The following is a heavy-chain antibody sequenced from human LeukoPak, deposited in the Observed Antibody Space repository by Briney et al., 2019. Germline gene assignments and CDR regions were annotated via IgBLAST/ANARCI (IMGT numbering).Heavy chain of an antibody. CDR3: ASLPRRIRRDGYMDAFDI. CDR2: INSNSGGT. D-gene: IGHD5-24*01. CDR1: GYTFTGYY. J-gene: IGHJ3*02. V-gene: IGHV1-2*02. Sequence: AASVKVSCKASGYTFTGYYMHWVRQAPGQGLEWMGWINSNSGGTNYAQKFQGRVTMTRDTSISTAYMELSRLRSDDTAVYYCASLPRRIRRDGYMDAFDIWGQGTMVTVSS.